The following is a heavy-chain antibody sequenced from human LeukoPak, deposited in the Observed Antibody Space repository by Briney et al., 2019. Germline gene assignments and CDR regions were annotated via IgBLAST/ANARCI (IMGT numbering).Heavy chain of an antibody. CDR1: GGSISSGSYY. CDR3: ARSLRNDAFDI. J-gene: IGHJ3*02. CDR2: IYTSGST. D-gene: IGHD2-15*01. V-gene: IGHV4-61*02. Sequence: SETLSLTCTVSGGSISSGSYYWSWIRQPAGKGLEWIGRIYTSGSTNYNPSLKSRVTISVDTSKNQFSLKLSSVTAADTAVYYCARSLRNDAFDIWGQGTMVTVSS.